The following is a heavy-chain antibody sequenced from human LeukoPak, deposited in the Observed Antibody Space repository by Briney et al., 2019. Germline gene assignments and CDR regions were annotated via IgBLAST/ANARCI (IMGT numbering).Heavy chain of an antibody. CDR3: ARAPSAATLFDY. Sequence: KAGGSLRLSCAASGFTFSDYYMSWIRQAPGKGLEWVSYISSSGSSTNYADSVKGRFTISRDNAKNSLYLQMNSLRAEDTAVYYCARAPSAATLFDYWGQGSLVTFSS. D-gene: IGHD2-15*01. J-gene: IGHJ4*02. CDR2: ISSSGSST. V-gene: IGHV3-11*05. CDR1: GFTFSDYY.